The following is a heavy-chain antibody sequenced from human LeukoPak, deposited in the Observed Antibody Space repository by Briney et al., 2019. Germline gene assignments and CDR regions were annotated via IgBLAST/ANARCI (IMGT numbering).Heavy chain of an antibody. CDR3: ARGFSH. V-gene: IGHV4-34*01. J-gene: IGHJ4*02. CDR1: GGSFRDYF. CDR2: ISHSGST. Sequence: SETQSLTCVVYGGSFRDYFWSWIRQPPGRGLEWIGQISHSGSTNYNPSLKSRVTISVDTSKNQFSLKLTSVTAAGTAVYYCARGFSHWGQGTLVTVSS.